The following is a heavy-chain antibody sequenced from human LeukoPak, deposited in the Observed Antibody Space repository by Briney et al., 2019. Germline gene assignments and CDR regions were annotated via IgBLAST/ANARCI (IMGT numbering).Heavy chain of an antibody. J-gene: IGHJ4*02. Sequence: ASVTVSCKASGYTFTGYYMHWVRQAPGQGLEWMGWINPNSGGTNYAQKFQGWVTMTRDTSINTAYMELSRLKPDDTAVYYCARGSVGARSNYVGARHYYFDYWGQGTLVTVSS. CDR1: GYTFTGYY. CDR3: ARGSVGARSNYVGARHYYFDY. CDR2: INPNSGGT. V-gene: IGHV1-2*04. D-gene: IGHD4-11*01.